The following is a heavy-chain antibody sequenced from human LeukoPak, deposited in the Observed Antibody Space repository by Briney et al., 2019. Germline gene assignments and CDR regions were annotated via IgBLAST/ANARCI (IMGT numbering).Heavy chain of an antibody. CDR3: AKDPGSSWYLGY. Sequence: GSLRLSCAASGFTFSSYAMSWVRQAPGKGLEWVSAISGSGGSTYYADSVKGRFTISRDNSKNTLYLQMNSLRAEDTAVYYCAKDPGSSWYLGYWGQGTLVTVSS. V-gene: IGHV3-23*01. CDR2: ISGSGGST. D-gene: IGHD6-13*01. J-gene: IGHJ4*02. CDR1: GFTFSSYA.